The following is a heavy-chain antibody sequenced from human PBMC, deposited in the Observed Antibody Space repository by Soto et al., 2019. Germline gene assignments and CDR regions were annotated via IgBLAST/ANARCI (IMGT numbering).Heavy chain of an antibody. V-gene: IGHV4-31*03. Sequence: QVQLQESGPGLVKPSQTLSLTCTVSGGSISGGGYYWSWIRQHPGKGLEWIGYIYYSGSTYYNPSLKSRVTISVDTSKNQFSLKLSSVTAADTAVYYCARVIVVVVAATSGEYFDYWGQGTLVTVSS. J-gene: IGHJ4*02. D-gene: IGHD2-15*01. CDR2: IYYSGST. CDR1: GGSISGGGYY. CDR3: ARVIVVVVAATSGEYFDY.